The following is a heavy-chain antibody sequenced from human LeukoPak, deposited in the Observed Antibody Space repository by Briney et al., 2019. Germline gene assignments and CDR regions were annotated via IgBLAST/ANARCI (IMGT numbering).Heavy chain of an antibody. CDR3: ARVGSYGDTPGAFDI. J-gene: IGHJ3*02. D-gene: IGHD4-17*01. V-gene: IGHV5-51*01. CDR2: IYPGDSDT. CDR1: GYSFTSYW. Sequence: PGESLKISCKGSGYSFTSYWIGWVRQMPGKGLEWMGIIYPGDSDTRYSPSFQGQVTISADKSISTAYLQWSSLKASDTAMYYCARVGSYGDTPGAFDIWGQGTMVTVSS.